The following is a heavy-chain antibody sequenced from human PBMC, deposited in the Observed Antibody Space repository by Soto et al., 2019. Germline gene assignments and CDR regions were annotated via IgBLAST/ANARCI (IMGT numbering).Heavy chain of an antibody. Sequence: XQTLPLPCTVAGGSISSGSYYWSWIRQHPGKGLEWIGYIYYSGSTYYNPSLKSRVTISVDTSKNQFSLKLSSVTAADTAVYYCARVVRVVGDTRGYNWFEPWGQGTLVTVSS. V-gene: IGHV4-31*03. CDR1: GGSISSGSYY. D-gene: IGHD1-26*01. J-gene: IGHJ5*02. CDR2: IYYSGST. CDR3: ARVVRVVGDTRGYNWFEP.